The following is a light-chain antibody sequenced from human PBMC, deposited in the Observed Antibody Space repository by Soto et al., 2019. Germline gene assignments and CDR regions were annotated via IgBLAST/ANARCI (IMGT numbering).Light chain of an antibody. V-gene: IGLV2-14*03. CDR3: GSYTTSITVI. CDR1: SSDVGDHNS. J-gene: IGLJ2*01. Sequence: QSALTQPASVSGSPGQSITIYCTGTSSDVGDHNSVSWHQQQPGKAPKLMIYAVSNRPSGVSNRFSGSKSGNTASLTISGLKAEDEADYYCGSYTTSITVIFGGGTKLTVL. CDR2: AVS.